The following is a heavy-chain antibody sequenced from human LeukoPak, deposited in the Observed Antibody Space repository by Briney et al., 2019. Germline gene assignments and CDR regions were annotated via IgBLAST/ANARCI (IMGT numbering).Heavy chain of an antibody. V-gene: IGHV4-59*12. CDR3: ARGAFDL. CDR1: GGSISSYY. Sequence: PSETLSLTCTVSGGSISSYYWSWIRQPPGKGLEWIGSIYYSGSTYYNPSLKGRVTISMDTSKNQFSLNLTSVTAADTAVYYCARGAFDLWGRGTLVTVSS. J-gene: IGHJ2*01. CDR2: IYYSGST.